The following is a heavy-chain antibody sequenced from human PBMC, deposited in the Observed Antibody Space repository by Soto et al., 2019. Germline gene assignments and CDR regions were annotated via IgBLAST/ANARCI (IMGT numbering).Heavy chain of an antibody. D-gene: IGHD5-12*01. V-gene: IGHV3-23*01. J-gene: IGHJ4*02. Sequence: EMQLLESGGGLVQPGGYLRLSCAASGFTMRTYSVTWVRQAPGKGLEWVSGISVTPGITFYADSVKGRFTISRDSSKNAVYLQMNSLRAEDTAMYFCSKWSGYGDLWGQGTLVTVSS. CDR3: SKWSGYGDL. CDR2: ISVTPGIT. CDR1: GFTMRTYS.